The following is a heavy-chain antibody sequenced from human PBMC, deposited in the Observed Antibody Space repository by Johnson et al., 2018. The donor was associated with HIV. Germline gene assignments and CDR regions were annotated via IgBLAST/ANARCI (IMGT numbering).Heavy chain of an antibody. CDR3: ARGPAGTVTTGNDAFDI. Sequence: QVQLVESGGGVVQPGRSLRLSCAASGFTFSTYAMHWVRQAPGKGLEWVAVISYDGSNKYYADSVKGRFTISSDNAKNSLYLQMNSLRAEDTAVYYCARGPAGTVTTGNDAFDIWGQGTMVTVSS. CDR2: ISYDGSNK. J-gene: IGHJ3*02. V-gene: IGHV3-30-3*01. D-gene: IGHD4-17*01. CDR1: GFTFSTYA.